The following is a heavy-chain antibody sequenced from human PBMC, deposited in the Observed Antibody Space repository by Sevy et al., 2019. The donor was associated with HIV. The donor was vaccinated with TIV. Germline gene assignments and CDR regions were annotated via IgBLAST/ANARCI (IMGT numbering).Heavy chain of an antibody. J-gene: IGHJ4*02. D-gene: IGHD3-3*02. V-gene: IGHV4-38-2*01. CDR3: VRGVYLDICSGYLGWEDN. CDR2: LSHTGNT. Sequence: SETLSLTCAVSNYSISTGYYWGWIRQPPGTGLEWIGSLSHTGNTYYNPSLKSRVTISVDTSKNQFSLSLNSVAAAYTDVYFCVRGVYLDICSGYLGWEDNWGQGTLVTVSS. CDR1: NYSISTGYY.